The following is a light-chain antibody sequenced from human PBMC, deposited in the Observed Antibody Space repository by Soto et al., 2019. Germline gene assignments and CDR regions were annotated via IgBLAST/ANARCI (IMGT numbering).Light chain of an antibody. CDR3: QTWGTGVNWV. CDR1: SGHSTYA. V-gene: IGLV4-69*01. Sequence: QPVLTQSPSASASLGASVKLTCTLSSGHSTYAIAWHQQQPEKGPRFLMKLNSDGSHFKGDGIPDRFSGSSSGTERYLTISSLQSEDEADYYCQTWGTGVNWVFGGGTKVTVL. J-gene: IGLJ3*02. CDR2: LNSDGSH.